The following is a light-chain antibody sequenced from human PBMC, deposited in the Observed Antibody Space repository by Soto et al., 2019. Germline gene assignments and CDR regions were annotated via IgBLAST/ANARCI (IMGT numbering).Light chain of an antibody. V-gene: IGKV3-20*01. Sequence: DIVLTQSPVTLSLSPGERATLSCRASQSLRSSYLAWYQQKPGQAPRLLMYGASNRAAGFPDRFSGSGSGTDFTLTIVKLEPEDFAVYFCHCYQFADTSLYTFGQGTKVEMK. CDR3: HCYQFADTSLYT. J-gene: IGKJ2*01. CDR1: QSLRSSY. CDR2: GAS.